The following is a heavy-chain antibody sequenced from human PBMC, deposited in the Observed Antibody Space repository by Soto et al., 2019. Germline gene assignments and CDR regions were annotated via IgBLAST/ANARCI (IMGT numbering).Heavy chain of an antibody. J-gene: IGHJ6*02. CDR3: ARVVGSGWLRGAYGMDV. V-gene: IGHV3-23*01. D-gene: IGHD6-19*01. Sequence: EVPLLESGGGLVQPGGSLRLSCAASGFTFSSYAVSWVRQAPGKGLEWVSAISGSGITPYYAGSVKGRFTVSRDNSKSTLYLQVSSRRAGDTAVYYCARVVGSGWLRGAYGMDVWGQGTTVTVSS. CDR2: ISGSGITP. CDR1: GFTFSSYA.